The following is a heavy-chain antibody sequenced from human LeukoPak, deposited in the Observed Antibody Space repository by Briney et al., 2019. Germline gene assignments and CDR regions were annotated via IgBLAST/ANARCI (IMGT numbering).Heavy chain of an antibody. D-gene: IGHD3-22*01. CDR1: GFTFSDYY. V-gene: IGHV3-11*01. J-gene: IGHJ4*02. CDR2: ISSSGSTI. Sequence: GGSLRLSCAASGFTFSDYYMSWIRQAPGKGLEWVSYISSSGSTIYYADSVKGRFTISRDNAKNSLYLQMNSLRAEDTAVYYCAKLDSSGYYLFDYWGQGTLVTVSS. CDR3: AKLDSSGYYLFDY.